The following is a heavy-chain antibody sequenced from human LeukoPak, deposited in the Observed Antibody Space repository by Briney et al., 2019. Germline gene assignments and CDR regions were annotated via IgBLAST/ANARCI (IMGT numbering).Heavy chain of an antibody. CDR2: IYYSGST. Sequence: PSQTLSLTCTVSGGSISSGGYYWRWIRQHPGKGLDWIGYIYYSGSTDYNPSLKSRVTISVDTSKNQFSLKLSSVTAADTAVYYCARDGSSGSYVWGQGTLVTVSS. CDR3: ARDGSSGSYV. J-gene: IGHJ4*02. D-gene: IGHD1-26*01. V-gene: IGHV4-31*03. CDR1: GGSISSGGYY.